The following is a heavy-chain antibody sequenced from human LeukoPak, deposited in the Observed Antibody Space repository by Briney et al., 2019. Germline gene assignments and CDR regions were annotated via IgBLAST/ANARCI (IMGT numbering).Heavy chain of an antibody. J-gene: IGHJ5*02. CDR2: IYYSGST. V-gene: IGHV4-59*01. CDR3: ARGYSYVLNSLDP. D-gene: IGHD5-18*01. CDR1: GGSISSYY. Sequence: SETLSLTCTVSGGSISSYYWSWIRHPPGKGLEWIGYIYYSGSTNYNPSLRSRVTISVDTSKNQFSLKLSSVTAADTAVYYCARGYSYVLNSLDPWGQGTLVTVSS.